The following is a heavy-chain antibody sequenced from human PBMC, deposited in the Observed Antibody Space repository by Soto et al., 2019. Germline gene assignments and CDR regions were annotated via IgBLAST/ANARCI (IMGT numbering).Heavy chain of an antibody. CDR2: IFSNDEK. Sequence: QVTLKESGPVLVKPTETLTLTCTVSGFSLSNARMGVSWIRQPPGKALEWLAHIFSNDEKSYSTSLKSRLTISKDTSKSQVVLTMTNMDPVDTATYYSAQAAGDYDWYFDLWGRGTLVTVSS. V-gene: IGHV2-26*01. CDR3: AQAAGDYDWYFDL. D-gene: IGHD4-17*01. CDR1: GFSLSNARMG. J-gene: IGHJ2*01.